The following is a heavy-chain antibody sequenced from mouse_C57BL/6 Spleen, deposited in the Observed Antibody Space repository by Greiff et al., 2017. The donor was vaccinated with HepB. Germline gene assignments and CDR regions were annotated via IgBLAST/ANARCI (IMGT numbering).Heavy chain of an antibody. D-gene: IGHD2-3*01. CDR2: IYPGDGDT. CDR1: GYAFSSSW. V-gene: IGHV1-82*01. CDR3: ARSPYYDGYSY. J-gene: IGHJ2*01. Sequence: VQVVESGPELVKPGASVKISCKASGYAFSSSWMNWVKQRPGKGLEWIGRIYPGDGDTNYNGKFKGKATLTADKSSSTAYMQLSSLTSEDSAVYFCARSPYYDGYSYWGQGTTLTVSS.